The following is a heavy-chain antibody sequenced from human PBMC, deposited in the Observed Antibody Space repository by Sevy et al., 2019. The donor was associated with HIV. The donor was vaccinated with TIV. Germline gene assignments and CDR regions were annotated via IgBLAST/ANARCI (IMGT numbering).Heavy chain of an antibody. J-gene: IGHJ6*02. Sequence: GGSLRLSCAASGFTFSSYSMNWVRQAPGKGLEWVSYISSSSSTIYYADSVIGRFTISRDNAKNSRYLQMNSLGDADTAVYYCASGVIALYYYGMDVWDQGTTVTVSS. CDR1: GFTFSSYS. CDR2: ISSSSSTI. D-gene: IGHD2-15*01. CDR3: ASGVIALYYYGMDV. V-gene: IGHV3-48*02.